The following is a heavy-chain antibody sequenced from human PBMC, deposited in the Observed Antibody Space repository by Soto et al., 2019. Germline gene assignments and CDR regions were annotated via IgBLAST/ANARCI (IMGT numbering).Heavy chain of an antibody. CDR3: AKRRDSSSSWRSYYGMDV. CDR1: GFTFSSYG. J-gene: IGHJ6*02. V-gene: IGHV3-23*01. D-gene: IGHD6-6*01. Sequence: GGSLRLSCAASGFTFSSYGMSWVRQAPGKGLEWVSGISGSGANTNHADSVRGRFTISRDNSKNTLYLQMNSLRAEDTAVYYCAKRRDSSSSWRSYYGMDVWGQGTTVTVSS. CDR2: ISGSGANT.